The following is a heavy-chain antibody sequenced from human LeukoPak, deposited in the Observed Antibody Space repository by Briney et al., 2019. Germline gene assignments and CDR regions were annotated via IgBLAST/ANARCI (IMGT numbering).Heavy chain of an antibody. Sequence: GGSLRLSCAASGFIFSRYGFHWLRPAPGKGLEWVACISGSGGDKWYADSVKGRLTISRDKSKKTVNLQMSSLRVEDTALYYCARDGGSESYAFDYWGQGTQVTVSS. V-gene: IGHV3-30*02. J-gene: IGHJ4*02. CDR1: GFIFSRYG. D-gene: IGHD3-10*01. CDR3: ARDGGSESYAFDY. CDR2: ISGSGGDK.